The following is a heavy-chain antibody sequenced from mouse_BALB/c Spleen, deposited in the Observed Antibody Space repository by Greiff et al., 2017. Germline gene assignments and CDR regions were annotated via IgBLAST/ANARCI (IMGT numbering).Heavy chain of an antibody. CDR3: AYGNYGPWFAY. Sequence: EVQRVESGAELVKPGASVKLSCTASGFNIKDTYMHWVKQRPEQGLEWIGRIDPANGNTKYDPKFQGKATITADTSSNTAYLQLSSLTSEDTAVYYCAYGNYGPWFAYWGQGTLVTVSA. CDR2: IDPANGNT. D-gene: IGHD2-1*01. CDR1: GFNIKDTY. J-gene: IGHJ3*01. V-gene: IGHV14-3*02.